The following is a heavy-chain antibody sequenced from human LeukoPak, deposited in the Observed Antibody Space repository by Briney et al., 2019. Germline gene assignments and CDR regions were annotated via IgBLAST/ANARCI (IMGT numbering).Heavy chain of an antibody. CDR2: IYTSGST. V-gene: IGHV4-61*02. CDR3: ARGYYDFWSGYYTPGYYFDY. Sequence: PSETLSLTCTVSGGSISSGSYYWSWIRQPAGKGLEWIGRIYTSGSTNYNPSLKSRVTISVDTSKNQFSLKLSSVTAADTAVYYCARGYYDFWSGYYTPGYYFDYWGQGTLVTVSS. J-gene: IGHJ4*02. D-gene: IGHD3-3*01. CDR1: GGSISSGSYY.